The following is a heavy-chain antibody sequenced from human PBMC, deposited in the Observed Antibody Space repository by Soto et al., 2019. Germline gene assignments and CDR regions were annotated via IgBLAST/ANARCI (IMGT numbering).Heavy chain of an antibody. CDR1: GFTFSNA. CDR3: AKVGSERYSGQHSDY. Sequence: VQLLESGGGLVQPGGSLRLSCAASGFTFSNAMNWVRQAPGKGLEWVSTISSSSGSTYYADSVKGRFTISRDNSKNFLYLQMNSLRGDDTAVYYCAKVGSERYSGQHSDYWGQGTLVTISS. J-gene: IGHJ4*02. CDR2: ISSSSGST. D-gene: IGHD5-12*01. V-gene: IGHV3-23*01.